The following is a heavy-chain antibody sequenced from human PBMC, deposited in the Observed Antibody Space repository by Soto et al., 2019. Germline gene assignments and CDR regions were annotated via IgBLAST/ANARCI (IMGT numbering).Heavy chain of an antibody. Sequence: LSXAASGXTXXXAXXNWVRXAPGKELKWVGRINSKTDGGTTDYAAPVKGRFIISSVDSKNTLYLQMNSLKTEDTSVYYCTTQTLYCSGGICSIDYLGQGTLVTVSS. V-gene: IGHV3-15*07. CDR1: GXTXXXAX. CDR3: TTQTLYCSGGICSIDY. CDR2: INSKTDGGTT. D-gene: IGHD2-15*01. J-gene: IGHJ4*02.